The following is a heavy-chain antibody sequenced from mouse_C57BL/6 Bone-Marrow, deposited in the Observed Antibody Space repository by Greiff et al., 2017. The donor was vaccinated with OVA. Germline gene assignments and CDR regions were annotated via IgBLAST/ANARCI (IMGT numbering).Heavy chain of an antibody. CDR2: IDPSDSYT. D-gene: IGHD2-2*01. J-gene: IGHJ3*01. CDR1: GYTFTSYW. Sequence: QVQLQQPGAELVKPGASVKLSCKASGYTFTSYWMQWVKQRPGQGLEWIGEIDPSDSYTNYNQKFKGKATLTVDTSSSTAYMQLSSLTSEDAAGYYCGRDGYDDGFAYWGQGTLVTVSA. CDR3: GRDGYDDGFAY. V-gene: IGHV1-50*01.